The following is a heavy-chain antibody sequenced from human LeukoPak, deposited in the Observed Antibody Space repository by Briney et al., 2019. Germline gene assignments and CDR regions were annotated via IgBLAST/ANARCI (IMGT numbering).Heavy chain of an antibody. D-gene: IGHD1-1*01. Sequence: GRSLRLSCAASGFTFSSYGMHWVRQAPGKGLEWVAVIWYDGSNKYYADSVKGRFTISRDNSKNTLYLQMNSLRAEDTAVYYCARDGQSGTFDYWGQGTLVTDSS. CDR3: ARDGQSGTFDY. CDR2: IWYDGSNK. V-gene: IGHV3-33*01. CDR1: GFTFSSYG. J-gene: IGHJ4*02.